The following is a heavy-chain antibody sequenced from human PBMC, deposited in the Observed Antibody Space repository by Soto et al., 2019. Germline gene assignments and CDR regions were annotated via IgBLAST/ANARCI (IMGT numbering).Heavy chain of an antibody. CDR2: ISYDGSNK. Sequence: GGSLRLSCAASGFTFSSYAMHWVRQAPGKGLEWVAVISYDGSNKYYADSVKGRFTISRDNSKNTLYLQMNSLRAEDTAVYYCAKAHRIAVAATGFDYWGQGTLVTVSS. D-gene: IGHD6-19*01. J-gene: IGHJ4*02. CDR3: AKAHRIAVAATGFDY. V-gene: IGHV3-30*04. CDR1: GFTFSSYA.